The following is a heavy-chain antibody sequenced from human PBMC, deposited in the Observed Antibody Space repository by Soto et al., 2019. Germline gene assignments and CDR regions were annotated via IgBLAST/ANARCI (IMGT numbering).Heavy chain of an antibody. J-gene: IGHJ6*02. D-gene: IGHD5-18*01. CDR2: IIPIFGTT. CDR1: GGGFTYT. Sequence: QMHLVQSGAEVKKPGSSVKVSCKASGGGFTYTLSWLRQAPGQGLEWMGGIIPIFGTTNYAQKFQGRVTITADESTKTAYMELSTLRSEDTAVYYCARLHSHGTYGMDVWGQGTTVTVSS. V-gene: IGHV1-69*01. CDR3: ARLHSHGTYGMDV.